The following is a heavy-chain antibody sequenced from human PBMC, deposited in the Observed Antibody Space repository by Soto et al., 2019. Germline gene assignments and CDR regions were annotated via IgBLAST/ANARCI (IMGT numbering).Heavy chain of an antibody. CDR1: GGTFSSYA. D-gene: IGHD3-10*01. J-gene: IGHJ4*02. CDR3: ASSLFGSGSYPY. Sequence: GASVKVSCKASGGTFSSYAISWVRQAPGQGLEWMGGIIPIFGTANYAQKFQGRVTITADESTSTAYMELSSLRSEDTAVYYCASSLFGSGSYPYWGQGTLVTVSS. V-gene: IGHV1-69*13. CDR2: IIPIFGTA.